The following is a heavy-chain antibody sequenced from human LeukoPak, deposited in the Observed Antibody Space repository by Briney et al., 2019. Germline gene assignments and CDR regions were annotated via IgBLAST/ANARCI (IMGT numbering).Heavy chain of an antibody. J-gene: IGHJ4*02. CDR1: GFIFRDVW. V-gene: IGHV3-15*01. CDR2: IKSKSDGGTI. CDR3: TTDLDY. Sequence: GGSLRLSCAGSGFIFRDVWMSWVRQAPGKGLEWVGRIKSKSDGGTIDYAAPVKGRVTMSRDDSKKTFSLEMNNLKTEDTGVYYCTTDLDYWGQGPLVTVSS.